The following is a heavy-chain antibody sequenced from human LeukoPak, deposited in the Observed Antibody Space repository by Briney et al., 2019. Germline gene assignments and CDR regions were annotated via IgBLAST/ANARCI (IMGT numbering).Heavy chain of an antibody. D-gene: IGHD6-13*01. V-gene: IGHV3-23*01. J-gene: IGHJ4*02. CDR2: ISGSGGST. CDR3: AKCEVAAADNPQAY. Sequence: GGYLRLSCAASGFTFSSYAMNWVRQAPGKGLEWVSGISGSGGSTYYADSVKGRFTISRDNSKNTLYLQMNSLRVEDRALYYCAKCEVAAADNPQAYWGQGTLVTVSS. CDR1: GFTFSSYA.